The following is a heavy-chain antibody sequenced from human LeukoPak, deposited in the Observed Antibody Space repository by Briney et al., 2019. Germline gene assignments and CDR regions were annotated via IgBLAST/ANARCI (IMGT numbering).Heavy chain of an antibody. D-gene: IGHD4-23*01. Sequence: PGGSLRLSCAASGFTFSSYWMHWVRQAPGKGLVWVSHINSDGSSTSYADSVKGRFTISRDSAKNTLYLQMNSLRAEDTAVYYCANPPPSYGGNLKVEVYWGQGTLVTVSS. CDR2: INSDGSST. CDR1: GFTFSSYW. V-gene: IGHV3-74*01. J-gene: IGHJ4*02. CDR3: ANPPPSYGGNLKVEVY.